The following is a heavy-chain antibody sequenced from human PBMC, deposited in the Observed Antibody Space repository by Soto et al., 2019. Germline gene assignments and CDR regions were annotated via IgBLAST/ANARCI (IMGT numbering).Heavy chain of an antibody. V-gene: IGHV3-30*18. CDR2: ISDTGSSH. CDR1: GFTFSSYG. D-gene: IGHD2-2*01. J-gene: IGHJ4*02. CDR3: AKDRGGDCPDNSCYFGADY. Sequence: GSLRLSCVGSGFTFSSYGMHWVRQAPGKGLECVAVISDTGSSHYYAASVEGRFTISRENSKNTLSLHMDRLRVEDTAVYYCAKDRGGDCPDNSCYFGADYWGQGTPVTVSS.